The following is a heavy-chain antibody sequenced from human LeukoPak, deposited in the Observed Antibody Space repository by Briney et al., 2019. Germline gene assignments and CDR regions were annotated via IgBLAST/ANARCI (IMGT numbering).Heavy chain of an antibody. J-gene: IGHJ5*02. CDR2: IYTSGST. CDR1: GGSISSYY. Sequence: PSETLSLTCTVSGGSISSYYWSWIRQPAGKGLEWIGRIYTSGSTNYNPSLKSRVTISVDTSKNQFSLKLSSVTAADTAVYYCARRGQQLVRGWFDPWGQGTLVTVSS. CDR3: ARRGQQLVRGWFDP. D-gene: IGHD6-13*01. V-gene: IGHV4-4*07.